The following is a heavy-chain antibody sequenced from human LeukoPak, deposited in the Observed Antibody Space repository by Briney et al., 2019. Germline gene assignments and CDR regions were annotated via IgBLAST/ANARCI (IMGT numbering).Heavy chain of an antibody. D-gene: IGHD3-10*01. Sequence: ASVKVSCKASAYTFTTSDINWVRQAPGQGLECMGWISAYNGNTNYAQKLQGRVTMTTDTSTSTAYMELRSLRSDDTAVYYCARAPGSLNAFDIWGQGTMVTVSS. CDR2: ISAYNGNT. CDR3: ARAPGSLNAFDI. J-gene: IGHJ3*02. V-gene: IGHV1-18*01. CDR1: AYTFTTSD.